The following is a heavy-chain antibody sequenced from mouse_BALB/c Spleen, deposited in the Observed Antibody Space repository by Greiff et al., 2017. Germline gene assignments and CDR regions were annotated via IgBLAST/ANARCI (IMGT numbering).Heavy chain of an antibody. CDR2: INPSNGRT. CDR1: GYTFTSYW. J-gene: IGHJ3*01. V-gene: IGHV1S81*02. CDR3: ARPYYYGSSSFAY. Sequence: QVQLQQSGAELVKPGASVKLSCKASGYTFTSYWMHWVKQRPGQGLEWIGEINPSNGRTNYNEKFKSKATLTVDKSSSTAYMQLSSLTSEDSAVYDCARPYYYGSSSFAYWGQGTLVTVSA. D-gene: IGHD1-1*01.